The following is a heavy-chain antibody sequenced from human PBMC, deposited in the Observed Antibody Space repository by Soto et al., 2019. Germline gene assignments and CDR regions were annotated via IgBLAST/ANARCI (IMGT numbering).Heavy chain of an antibody. CDR3: AREDGDNYFDY. CDR2: IYYSGST. D-gene: IGHD2-21*02. J-gene: IGHJ4*02. CDR1: GGSISSCGYY. V-gene: IGHV4-31*03. Sequence: SETLSLTCTVSGGSISSCGYYWSWIRQHPGKGLEWIGYIYYSGSTYYNPSLKSRVTISVDTSKNQFSLKLSSVTAADTAVYYCAREDGDNYFDYWGQGTLVTVSS.